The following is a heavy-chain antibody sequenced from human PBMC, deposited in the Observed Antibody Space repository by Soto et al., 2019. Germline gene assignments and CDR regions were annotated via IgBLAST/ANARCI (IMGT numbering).Heavy chain of an antibody. CDR3: ARDRRDGYNTFDY. V-gene: IGHV1-46*01. Sequence: GGSLRLSCAASGFTFSGSAMYWVRQAPGQGLEWMGIISPSDGSTTYAQKFQGRVTMTRDTSTSTVYMELSSLRSEDTAVYYCARDRRDGYNTFDYWGQGTLVTVSS. CDR1: GFTFSGSA. J-gene: IGHJ4*02. CDR2: ISPSDGST. D-gene: IGHD5-12*01.